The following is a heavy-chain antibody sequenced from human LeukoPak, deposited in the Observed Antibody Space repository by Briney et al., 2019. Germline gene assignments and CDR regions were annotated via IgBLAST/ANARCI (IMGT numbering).Heavy chain of an antibody. V-gene: IGHV5-51*01. CDR1: GYSFTSYW. Sequence: GESLKISCKGSGYSFTSYWIGWVRQMPGKGLEWMGIIYPGDSDTRYSPSFQGQVTISADKSISTAYLQWSSLKASDTAVYYCAAYYYDSSGYYLQNFDYWGQGTLVTVSS. CDR2: IYPGDSDT. D-gene: IGHD3-22*01. J-gene: IGHJ4*02. CDR3: AAYYYDSSGYYLQNFDY.